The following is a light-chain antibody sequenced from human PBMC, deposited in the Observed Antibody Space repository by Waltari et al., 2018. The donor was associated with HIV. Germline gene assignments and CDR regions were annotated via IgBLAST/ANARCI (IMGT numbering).Light chain of an antibody. J-gene: IGLJ3*02. CDR3: QVWDSTSAHWV. V-gene: IGLV3-21*03. CDR1: HIAYKT. Sequence: SYVLTPPPSVSVAPGKPATLTRVGSHIAYKTAHWYQARPRQAPVQVIYDNFDRPSEIPELLSGSNSGNTATLTISRVEAGDEADYYCQVWDSTSAHWVFGGGTKLTVL. CDR2: DNF.